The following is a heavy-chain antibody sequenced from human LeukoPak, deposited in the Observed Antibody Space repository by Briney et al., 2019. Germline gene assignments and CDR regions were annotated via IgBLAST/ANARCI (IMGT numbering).Heavy chain of an antibody. CDR3: TTDDLPLRFSYYMDV. V-gene: IGHV3-15*01. J-gene: IGHJ6*03. Sequence: GGSLRLSCAASGFTFSDYYMSWIRQAPGKGLEWVGRIKSKTDGGTTDYAAPVKGRFTISRDDSKNTLYLQMNSLKTEDTAVCYCTTDDLPLRFSYYMDVWGKGTTVTVSS. D-gene: IGHD3-3*01. CDR2: IKSKTDGGTT. CDR1: GFTFSDYY.